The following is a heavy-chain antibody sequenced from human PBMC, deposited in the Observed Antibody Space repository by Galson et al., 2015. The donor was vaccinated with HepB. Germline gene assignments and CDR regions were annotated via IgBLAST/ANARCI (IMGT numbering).Heavy chain of an antibody. CDR2: ISGSGSDT. J-gene: IGHJ4*02. Sequence: SLRLSCAASGFTFSGYAMSWVRQAPGKGLEWVSTISGSGSDTYYADSVKGRFTISRDNSKNTLYLRMNSLRAEDTALYYCAKDIARYCTRTSTPGQCWIDYWGQGTVVTVSS. V-gene: IGHV3-23*01. CDR3: AKDIARYCTRTSTPGQCWIDY. CDR1: GFTFSGYA. D-gene: IGHD2-2*01.